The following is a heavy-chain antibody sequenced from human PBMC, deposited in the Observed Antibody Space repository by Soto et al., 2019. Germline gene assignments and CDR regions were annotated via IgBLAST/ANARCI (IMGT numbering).Heavy chain of an antibody. CDR2: INPSGGIT. V-gene: IGHV1-46*01. CDR1: GYTFTNYY. D-gene: IGHD1-26*01. Sequence: QVQLVQSGAEVKKPGASVKLSCKASGYTFTNYYMHWVRQAPRQGLEWMGIINPSGGITSYAQKSQGRVTTTSDTSTSTVYMELSSLRSEDTAVYYCARGDGRGSSGFYYYYGMDVWGHGTTVTVSS. CDR3: ARGDGRGSSGFYYYYGMDV. J-gene: IGHJ6*02.